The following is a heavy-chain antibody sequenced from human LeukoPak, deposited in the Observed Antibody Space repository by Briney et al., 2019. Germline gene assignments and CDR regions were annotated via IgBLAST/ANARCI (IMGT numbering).Heavy chain of an antibody. Sequence: GESLKISCKASGYSFSRYWIGWVRQMPGKGLEWMGIIYPGDSDTRYSPSFQGQVTISADKSITTAYLQWTSLKAPDTAMYYCARSSTYSSGWSGIDSWGQGTLVTVSS. J-gene: IGHJ5*01. V-gene: IGHV5-51*01. CDR2: IYPGDSDT. CDR3: ARSSTYSSGWSGIDS. CDR1: GYSFSRYW. D-gene: IGHD6-19*01.